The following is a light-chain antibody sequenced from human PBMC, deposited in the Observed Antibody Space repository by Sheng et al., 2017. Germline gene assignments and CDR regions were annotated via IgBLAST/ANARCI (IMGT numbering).Light chain of an antibody. CDR2: AAN. CDR1: QSIGNY. Sequence: DIVMTQSPSSLSASLGDRVTITCRASQSIGNYLNWYQQKPGKAPKLLIYAANNFQSGVPSRFXGSGSGTDFTLTISSLQPEDFATYYCQQSYNTPRTFGQGTKLEIK. J-gene: IGKJ2*01. CDR3: QQSYNTPRT. V-gene: IGKV1-39*01.